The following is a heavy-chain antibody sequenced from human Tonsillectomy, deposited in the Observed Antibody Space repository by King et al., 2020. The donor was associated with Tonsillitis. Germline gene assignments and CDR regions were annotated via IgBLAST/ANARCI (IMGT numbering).Heavy chain of an antibody. CDR1: GGSISSSSYY. Sequence: QLQESGPGLVKPSETLSLTCTVSGGSISSSSYYWGWIRQPPGKGLEWIGSIYYSGSTYYNPSLKSRVTISVDTSKNQFSLKLSSVTAADTAVYYCARLGLAVAERADYWGQGTLVTVSS. D-gene: IGHD6-19*01. V-gene: IGHV4-39*01. CDR2: IYYSGST. J-gene: IGHJ4*02. CDR3: ARLGLAVAERADY.